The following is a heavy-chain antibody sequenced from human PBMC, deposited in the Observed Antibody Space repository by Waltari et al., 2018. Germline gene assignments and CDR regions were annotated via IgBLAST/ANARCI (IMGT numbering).Heavy chain of an antibody. J-gene: IGHJ4*01. V-gene: IGHV3-15*01. D-gene: IGHD7-27*01. CDR3: TTLDAPWGG. Sequence: EVQMVESGGGSVKHGASLRLSCVASGLGFTAAWLTWVRQAPGKGLEWVGRIKSQNDGGTTDFAASVRGRFSISRDDSQNMVFLQMNSLRVEDTALYYCTTLDAPWGGWGHGTLVTVSS. CDR1: GLGFTAAW. CDR2: IKSQNDGGTT.